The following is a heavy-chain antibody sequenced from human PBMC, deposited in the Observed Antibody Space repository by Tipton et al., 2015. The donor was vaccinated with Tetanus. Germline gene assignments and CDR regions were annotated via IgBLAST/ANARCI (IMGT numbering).Heavy chain of an antibody. V-gene: IGHV4-34*01. CDR2: IQRGGST. J-gene: IGHJ4*02. CDR3: ARERSGFNVGHLDV. CDR1: GDYLSDYY. Sequence: LRLSCGVFGDYLSDYYWTWVRQPPGKGLEWIGEIQRGGSTNYNPSLKSRVSMSLDTSRNQISLRLTSVTAADTAVYFCARERSGFNVGHLDVWGPGILVIVSS. D-gene: IGHD3-3*01.